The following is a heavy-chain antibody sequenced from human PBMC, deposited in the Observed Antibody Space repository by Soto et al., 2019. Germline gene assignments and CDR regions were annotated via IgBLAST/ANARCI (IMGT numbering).Heavy chain of an antibody. D-gene: IGHD6-6*01. J-gene: IGHJ2*01. CDR3: ARDSEGSSPGDFDL. CDR2: MYSSGSA. CDR1: GDSISRHY. Sequence: QVQLQESGPGLVKPSETLSLTCAVSGDSISRHYWSWIRQSAGKGLEWIGRMYSSGSANYNPSLASRVTISVDTSKNHFSLNLGSVTAADTAVYYCARDSEGSSPGDFDLWCRGTLVTVSS. V-gene: IGHV4-4*07.